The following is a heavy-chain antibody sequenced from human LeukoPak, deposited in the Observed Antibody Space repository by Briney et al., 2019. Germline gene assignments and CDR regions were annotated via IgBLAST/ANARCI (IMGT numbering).Heavy chain of an antibody. V-gene: IGHV1-2*06. CDR3: ARDRNFKSSGWYHY. CDR1: GYTFTGYY. D-gene: IGHD6-19*01. CDR2: INPNSGGT. Sequence: ASVKVSCKASGYTFTGYYMHWVRQAPGQGLEWMGRINPNSGGTNYAQKFQGRVTMTRDTSISTAYMELSRLRSDDTAVYYCARDRNFKSSGWYHYWGQGTLVTVSS. J-gene: IGHJ4*02.